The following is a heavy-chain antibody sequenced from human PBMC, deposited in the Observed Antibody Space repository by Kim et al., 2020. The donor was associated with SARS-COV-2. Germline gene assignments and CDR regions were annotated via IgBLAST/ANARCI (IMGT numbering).Heavy chain of an antibody. CDR2: ISSSSSTI. Sequence: GGSLRLSCAASGFTFSSYSMNWVRQAPGKGLEWVSYISSSSSTIYYADSVKGRFTISRDNAKNSLYLQMNSLRDEDTAVYYCASGSTYYYDSSGYWGAFDIWGQGTMVTVSS. CDR3: ASGSTYYYDSSGYWGAFDI. D-gene: IGHD3-22*01. V-gene: IGHV3-48*02. CDR1: GFTFSSYS. J-gene: IGHJ3*02.